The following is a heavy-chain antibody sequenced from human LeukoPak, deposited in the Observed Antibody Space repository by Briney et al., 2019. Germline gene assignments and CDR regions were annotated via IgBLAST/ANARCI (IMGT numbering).Heavy chain of an antibody. CDR1: GFTFRIYA. D-gene: IGHD3-22*01. CDR3: AKNYHDNSAYFSWAFDI. Sequence: GGSLRLSCAASGFTFRIYAMTWVRQAPGKGLEWVSAIGAGGATFYADSVKGRFTISRDNSRNTLYLQMNSLRTEDTAVYYCAKNYHDNSAYFSWAFDIWGQGTMVTLSS. CDR2: IGAGGAT. V-gene: IGHV3-23*01. J-gene: IGHJ3*02.